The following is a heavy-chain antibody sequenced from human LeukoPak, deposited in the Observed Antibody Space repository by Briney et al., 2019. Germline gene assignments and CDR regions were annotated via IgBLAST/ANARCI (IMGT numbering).Heavy chain of an antibody. CDR1: GGSISSYY. Sequence: PSETLSLTCTVSGGSISSYYWSWIRQPPGKGLEWIGYIYYSGSTNYNPSLKSRVTISVDTSKNQFSLKLSSVTAADTAVYYCARDLYYYDSSGYYGLPGWFDPWGQGTLVTVSS. V-gene: IGHV4-59*01. J-gene: IGHJ5*02. CDR3: ARDLYYYDSSGYYGLPGWFDP. CDR2: IYYSGST. D-gene: IGHD3-22*01.